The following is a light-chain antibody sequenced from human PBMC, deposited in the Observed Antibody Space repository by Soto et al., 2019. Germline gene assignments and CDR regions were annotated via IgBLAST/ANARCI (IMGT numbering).Light chain of an antibody. CDR1: QTVTNNY. CDR2: GAS. V-gene: IGKV3-20*01. J-gene: IGKJ1*01. Sequence: IVLTQSPGTLSLSPGDRATLSCRASQTVTNNYLAWYQQQPGQAPRLLIYGASSRATGIPDRFSGSESGTYFTLTISRLEHEDFAVYYCQRYDTYTTFSQGTKVEVK. CDR3: QRYDTYTT.